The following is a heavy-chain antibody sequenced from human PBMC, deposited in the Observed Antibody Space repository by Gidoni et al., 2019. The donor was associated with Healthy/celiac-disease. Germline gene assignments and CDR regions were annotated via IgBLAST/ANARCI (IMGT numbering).Heavy chain of an antibody. CDR3: ARSDFEDY. J-gene: IGHJ4*02. Sequence: QLQLQESVPGLWKPSETLSLTCTVAGGSISSSSYDWGWIRPPPGKGLEWIGSIYYSGSTYYNPSLKSRVTISVDTSKNQCSLKLSSVTAADTAVYYCARSDFEDYWGQGTLVTVSS. CDR1: GGSISSSSYD. V-gene: IGHV4-39*07. D-gene: IGHD3-9*01. CDR2: IYYSGST.